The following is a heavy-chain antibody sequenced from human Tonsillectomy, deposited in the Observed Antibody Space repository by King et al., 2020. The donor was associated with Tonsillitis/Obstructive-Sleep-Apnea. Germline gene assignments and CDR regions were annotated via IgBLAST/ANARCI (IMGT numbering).Heavy chain of an antibody. CDR2: INHSGST. CDR1: GGSFSGYY. D-gene: IGHD4-23*01. J-gene: IGHJ6*03. Sequence: VQLQQWGAGLLKPSETLSLTCAVYGGSFSGYYWSWIRQPPGKGLEWIGEINHSGSTNYNPSLKCRVTISVDTSKNQFSLKLSSVTAADTAVYYCARGRGGNWNYYYYMDVWGKGTTVTVSS. CDR3: ARGRGGNWNYYYYMDV. V-gene: IGHV4-34*01.